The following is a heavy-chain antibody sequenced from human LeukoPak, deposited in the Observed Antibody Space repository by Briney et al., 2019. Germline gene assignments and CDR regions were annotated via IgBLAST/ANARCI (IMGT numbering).Heavy chain of an antibody. J-gene: IGHJ5*02. CDR3: ARVKGGYDSIPP. Sequence: SETLSLTCAVYGGSFSGYYWSWIRQPPGKGLEWIGEINHSGSTNYNPSLKSRVTISVDPSKNQSSLKLSSVTAADTAVYYCARVKGGYDSIPPWGQGTLVTVSS. CDR2: INHSGST. CDR1: GGSFSGYY. V-gene: IGHV4-34*01. D-gene: IGHD3-22*01.